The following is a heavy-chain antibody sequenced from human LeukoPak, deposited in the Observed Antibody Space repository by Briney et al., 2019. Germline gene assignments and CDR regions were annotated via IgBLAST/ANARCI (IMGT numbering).Heavy chain of an antibody. CDR3: AGTVVVPADYGMDV. D-gene: IGHD2-2*01. Sequence: GGSLRLSYAASGFTFSSYGMHWVRQAPGKGLEWVAVIWYDGSNKYYADSVKGRFTISRDNSKNTLYLQMNSLRAEDTAVYYCAGTVVVPADYGMDVWGQGTTVTVSS. J-gene: IGHJ6*02. CDR2: IWYDGSNK. CDR1: GFTFSSYG. V-gene: IGHV3-33*01.